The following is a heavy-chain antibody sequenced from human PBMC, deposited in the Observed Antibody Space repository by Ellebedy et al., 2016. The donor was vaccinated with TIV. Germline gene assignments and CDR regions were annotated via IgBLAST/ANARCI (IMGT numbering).Heavy chain of an antibody. D-gene: IGHD3-22*01. CDR2: IRNKPRSYTT. CDR1: GFTFSDYH. V-gene: IGHV3-72*01. J-gene: IGHJ4*02. Sequence: GESLKISCAASGFTFSDYHMDWVRQAPGKGLEWIGRIRNKPRSYTTEYAASVKGRFAVSRDDSKRSLYLQMNSLKTEDTAVYYCAASSVGNIFDYWGQGILVTVSS. CDR3: AASSVGNIFDY.